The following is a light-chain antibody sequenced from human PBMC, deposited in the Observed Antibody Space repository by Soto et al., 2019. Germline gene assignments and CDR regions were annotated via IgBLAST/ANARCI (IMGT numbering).Light chain of an antibody. CDR2: GAS. J-gene: IGKJ1*01. Sequence: EIVLTQSPGTLSLSPGERATLSCRASQSVSSSFFAWYQQRPGQAPRLLIYGASSRATVIPDRFSGSGSGTDFTLTISRLEPEDFAVYYCQQYDSSPVTFGQGTKVEIK. CDR1: QSVSSSF. V-gene: IGKV3-20*01. CDR3: QQYDSSPVT.